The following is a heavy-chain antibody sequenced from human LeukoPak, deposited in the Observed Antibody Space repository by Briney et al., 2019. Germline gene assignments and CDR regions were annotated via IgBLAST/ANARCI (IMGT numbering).Heavy chain of an antibody. CDR1: GFTFSSYA. V-gene: IGHV3-23*01. CDR2: VSGSGDST. CDR3: AKPRQWGGNYGDFDS. D-gene: IGHD4-17*01. J-gene: IGHJ4*02. Sequence: GGSLRLSCAASGFTFSSYAMNWVRQAPGKGLEWVSAVSGSGDSTFYADSVKGRFTISRDSSKNTLCLQMNSLRAEDTAVYYCAKPRQWGGNYGDFDSWGQGTLVTVSS.